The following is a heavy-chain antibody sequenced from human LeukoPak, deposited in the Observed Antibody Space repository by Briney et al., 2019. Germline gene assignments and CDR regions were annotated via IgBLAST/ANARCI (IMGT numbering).Heavy chain of an antibody. J-gene: IGHJ4*02. V-gene: IGHV3-7*04. CDR3: TRGLMPPAY. CDR1: GFTFSNAW. Sequence: PGGSLRLSCAASGFTFSNAWMSWVRQAPGKGLEWVANIKEDGGEKRYVASVKGRFTISRDNAESSLFLDMKRLRVEDTAVYYCTRGLMPPAYWGQGILVTVSS. D-gene: IGHD2-2*01. CDR2: IKEDGGEK.